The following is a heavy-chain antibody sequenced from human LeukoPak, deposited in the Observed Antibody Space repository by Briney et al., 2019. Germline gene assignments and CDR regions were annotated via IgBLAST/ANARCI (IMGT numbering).Heavy chain of an antibody. Sequence: SETLSLTCTVSGGSISSYYWSWIRQPAGKGLEWIGRIYTSGSTNYNPSLKSRVTMSVDTSKNQFSLKLSSVTAADTAVYYCARLASTLGHGSGWGFDYWGQGTLVTVSS. D-gene: IGHD6-19*01. CDR2: IYTSGST. CDR1: GGSISSYY. J-gene: IGHJ4*02. CDR3: ARLASTLGHGSGWGFDY. V-gene: IGHV4-4*07.